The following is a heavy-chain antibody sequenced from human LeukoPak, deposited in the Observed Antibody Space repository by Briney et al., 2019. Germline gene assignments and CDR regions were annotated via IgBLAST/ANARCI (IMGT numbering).Heavy chain of an antibody. CDR1: GYTFTSNY. V-gene: IGHV1-46*01. Sequence: ASVKVSCKAFGYTFTSNYMHWVRQAPGQGPEWMGVISPSGGSTTYAQKFQGRVTLTRDMSTSTDYLELRSLRSDDTAVYYCARGKDSSGYYVYWGQGTLVTVSS. CDR3: ARGKDSSGYYVY. D-gene: IGHD3-22*01. J-gene: IGHJ4*02. CDR2: ISPSGGST.